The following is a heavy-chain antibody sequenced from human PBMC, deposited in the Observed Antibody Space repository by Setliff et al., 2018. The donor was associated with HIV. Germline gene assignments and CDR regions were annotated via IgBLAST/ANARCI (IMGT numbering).Heavy chain of an antibody. CDR1: GGSISSGGYY. J-gene: IGHJ6*02. CDR2: IYYNGRT. CDR3: VRERRRSPLSYGLDV. V-gene: IGHV4-31*03. Sequence: KTSETLSLTCTVSGGSISSGGYYWNWIRQYPVKGLEWIGHIYYNGRTLSNPALGTRLNMSVDTSENQFSLHLNSVTAADTAVYYCVRERRRSPLSYGLDVWGQGTTVTVSS.